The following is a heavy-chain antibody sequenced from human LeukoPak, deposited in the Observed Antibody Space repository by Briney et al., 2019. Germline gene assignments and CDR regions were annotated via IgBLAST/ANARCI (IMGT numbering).Heavy chain of an antibody. J-gene: IGHJ4*02. CDR1: GFTFSNYA. CDR2: ISGSGGST. Sequence: GGSLRLSCAASGFTFSNYAMSWVRHAPGKGLEWVSLISGSGGSTNYADSVKGRFSISRDNSKNTVYLQMKSLRADDTALYYCARAPGYCSGGSCYDYWGQGTLVTVSS. D-gene: IGHD2-15*01. V-gene: IGHV3-23*01. CDR3: ARAPGYCSGGSCYDY.